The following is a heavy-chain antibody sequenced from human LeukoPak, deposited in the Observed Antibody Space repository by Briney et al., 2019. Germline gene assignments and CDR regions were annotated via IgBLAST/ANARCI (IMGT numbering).Heavy chain of an antibody. CDR3: ARDSGSYYNGGAFDI. CDR1: GYTFTGYY. J-gene: IGHJ3*02. D-gene: IGHD3-10*01. V-gene: IGHV1-2*02. CDR2: INPNSGGT. Sequence: ASVKVSCKASGYTFTGYYMHWVRQAPGQGLEWMGWINPNSGGTNYAQKFQGRVTMTRDTSISTAYMELSRLRSDDTAVYYCARDSGSYYNGGAFDIWGQGTMVTVSS.